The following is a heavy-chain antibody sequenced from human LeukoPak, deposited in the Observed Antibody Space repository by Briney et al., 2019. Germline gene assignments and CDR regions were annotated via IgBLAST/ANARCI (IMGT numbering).Heavy chain of an antibody. V-gene: IGHV4-59*01. Sequence: SETLSLTCTVSGGSISSYYWGWIRQPPGKGLEWIGYIYYSGSTNYNPSLKSRVTISVDTSKNQFSLKLSSVTAADTAVYYCARGALGYCSGGSCYYGYFQHWGQGTLVTVSS. CDR1: GGSISSYY. CDR3: ARGALGYCSGGSCYYGYFQH. D-gene: IGHD2-15*01. CDR2: IYYSGST. J-gene: IGHJ1*01.